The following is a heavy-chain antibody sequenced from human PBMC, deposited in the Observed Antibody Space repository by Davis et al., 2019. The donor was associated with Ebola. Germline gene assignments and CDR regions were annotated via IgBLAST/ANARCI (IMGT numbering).Heavy chain of an antibody. CDR1: GGSFSGYY. CDR3: ARLGGYAGFDY. Sequence: MPGGSLRLSCAVYGGSFSGYYWSWIHQPPGKGLEWIGEINHSGSTNYNPSLKSRVTISVDTSKNQFSLKLSSVTAADTAVYYCARLGGYAGFDYWGQGTLVTVSS. V-gene: IGHV4-34*01. D-gene: IGHD5-12*01. CDR2: INHSGST. J-gene: IGHJ4*02.